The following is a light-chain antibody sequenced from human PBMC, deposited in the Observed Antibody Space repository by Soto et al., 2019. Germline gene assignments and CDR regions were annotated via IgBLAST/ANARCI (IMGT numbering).Light chain of an antibody. V-gene: IGLV1-44*01. CDR1: SSNIGGNT. Sequence: QSVLTQPPSASGTPGQRVTISCSTSSSNIGGNTVNWYQQVPGTAPKLLIYSYDQRPSGVPDRFSGSKSGTSASLAISGFQSEDEADYYCAAWDASLNGYVFGTGTKLTVL. J-gene: IGLJ1*01. CDR2: SYD. CDR3: AAWDASLNGYV.